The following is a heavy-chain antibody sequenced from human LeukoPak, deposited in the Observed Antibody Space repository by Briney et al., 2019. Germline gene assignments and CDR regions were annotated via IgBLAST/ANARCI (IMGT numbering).Heavy chain of an antibody. CDR3: ARIFHLDIVVVPAATPFDY. Sequence: ASVKVSCKASGYTFTGYYMHWVRQAPGQGLEWMGWINPNSGGTNYAQKFQGRVTMTRDTSISTAYMELSRLRSDDTAVYYVARIFHLDIVVVPAATPFDYWGQGTLVTVSS. CDR2: INPNSGGT. V-gene: IGHV1-2*02. J-gene: IGHJ4*02. D-gene: IGHD2-2*03. CDR1: GYTFTGYY.